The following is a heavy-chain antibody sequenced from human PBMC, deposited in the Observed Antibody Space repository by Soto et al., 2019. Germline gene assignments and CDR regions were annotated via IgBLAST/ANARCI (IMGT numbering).Heavy chain of an antibody. D-gene: IGHD6-13*01. CDR3: ASGVAAPSLGMDV. CDR2: INHSGST. CDR1: GGSFSGYY. V-gene: IGHV4-34*01. Sequence: SETLSLTXAVYGGSFSGYYWSWIRQPPGKGLEWIGEINHSGSTNYNPSLKSRVTISVDTSKNQFSLKLSSVTAADTAVYYCASGVAAPSLGMDVWGQGTTVTVSS. J-gene: IGHJ6*02.